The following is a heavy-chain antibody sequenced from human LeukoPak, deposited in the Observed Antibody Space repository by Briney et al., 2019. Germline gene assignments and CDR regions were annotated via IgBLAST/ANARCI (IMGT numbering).Heavy chain of an antibody. CDR1: GFTFSSYS. V-gene: IGHV3-48*02. CDR3: ARVESPYYYDSSGYHLGY. Sequence: GGSLRLSCAACGFTFSSYSMNWLRQAPGKGLEWVSYISSSSNIYYADSVKGRFTISRDNAKNSLYLQMNSLRDEDTAVYCCARVESPYYYDSSGYHLGYWGQGTLVTVSS. D-gene: IGHD3-22*01. J-gene: IGHJ4*02. CDR2: ISSSSNI.